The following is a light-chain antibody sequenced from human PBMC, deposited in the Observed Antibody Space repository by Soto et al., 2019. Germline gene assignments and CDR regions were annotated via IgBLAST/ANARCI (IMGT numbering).Light chain of an antibody. Sequence: DIQMTQSPSSLSASIGDRVTITCRTSQSIVNYLNWYQQKPGQAPKLLIYATSNLQSGVPTRFGGGGSATYFTLTISDLQSEDFSTYYCQHSFSFGQGTTVDIK. CDR2: ATS. V-gene: IGKV1-39*01. J-gene: IGKJ3*01. CDR3: QHSFS. CDR1: QSIVNY.